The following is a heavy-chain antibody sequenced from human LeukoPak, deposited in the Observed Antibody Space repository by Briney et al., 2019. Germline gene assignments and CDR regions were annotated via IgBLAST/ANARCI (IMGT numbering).Heavy chain of an antibody. CDR3: ARRIVGTGWGRENWLDS. V-gene: IGHV4-59*08. CDR1: GDSISNYL. D-gene: IGHD3/OR15-3a*01. Sequence: SGTLSLTCTVSGDSISNYLWNWIRQPPGKGLEWIGYTYYNGNTNSNPSLRSRVSMSVDTSKNQFSLKLTSMTAADTAIYYCARRIVGTGWGRENWLDSWGQGTLVTVSS. CDR2: TYYNGNT. J-gene: IGHJ5*01.